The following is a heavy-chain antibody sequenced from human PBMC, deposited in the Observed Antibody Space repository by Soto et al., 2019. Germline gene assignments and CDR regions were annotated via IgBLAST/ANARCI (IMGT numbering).Heavy chain of an antibody. CDR2: ISGSSYTK. CDR1: GFSFGDYY. Sequence: QVQLVESGGGLVKPGGSLRLSCAASGFSFGDYYITWIRQAPGKGLESLSYISGSSYTKYYADSVKGRFTISRDNAKKEVFLQLDSLRVEDTATYYCARRGRGYDFDYHGMDVWGQGTTVTVSS. CDR3: ARRGRGYDFDYHGMDV. J-gene: IGHJ6*02. D-gene: IGHD5-12*01. V-gene: IGHV3-11*01.